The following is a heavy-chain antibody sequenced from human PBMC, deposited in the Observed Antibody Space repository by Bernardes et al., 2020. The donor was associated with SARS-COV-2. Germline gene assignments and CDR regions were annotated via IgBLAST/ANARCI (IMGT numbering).Heavy chain of an antibody. CDR2: IRSKADGGTT. D-gene: IGHD6-13*01. Sequence: GGSLRLSRTASGFTFGDYAMSWFRQAPGKGLEWVGFIRSKADGGTTEYAASVKGRFTISRDDSKSIPYLQMNSLKTEDTAVYYCTRVLEQQLVRDNWFDPWGQGTLGTVSS. J-gene: IGHJ5*02. CDR1: GFTFGDYA. V-gene: IGHV3-49*03. CDR3: TRVLEQQLVRDNWFDP.